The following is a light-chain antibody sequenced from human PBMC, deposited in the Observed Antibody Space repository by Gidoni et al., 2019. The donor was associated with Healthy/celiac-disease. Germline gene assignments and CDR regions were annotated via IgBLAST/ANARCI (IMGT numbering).Light chain of an antibody. V-gene: IGKV1-33*01. CDR1: QDISNY. CDR3: QQYDNLPPPS. CDR2: DAS. Sequence: DIQMTQSPSSLSASVGDRVTITCQASQDISNYLNWYQQKPGKAPKLLIYDASNLETGVPSRFSGSGSGTDFTFTISSLHPEDIATYYCQQYDNLPPPSFGGGTKVEIK. J-gene: IGKJ4*01.